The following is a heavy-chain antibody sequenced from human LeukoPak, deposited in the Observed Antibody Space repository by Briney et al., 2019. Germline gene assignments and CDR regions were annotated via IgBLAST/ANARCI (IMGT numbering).Heavy chain of an antibody. Sequence: SETLSLTCTVSGGSISSYYWSWIRQPPGKGLEWIGYIYYSGSTNYNPSLKSRVTISVDTSKNQFSLKLSSVTAADTAVYYCARLVTVRYYHYYGMDVWGQGTTVTVSS. D-gene: IGHD2/OR15-2a*01. CDR1: GGSISSYY. J-gene: IGHJ6*02. V-gene: IGHV4-59*01. CDR3: ARLVTVRYYHYYGMDV. CDR2: IYYSGST.